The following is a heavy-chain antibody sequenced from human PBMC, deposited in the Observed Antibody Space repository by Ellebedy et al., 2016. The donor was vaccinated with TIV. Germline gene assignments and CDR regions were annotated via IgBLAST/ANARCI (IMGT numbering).Heavy chain of an antibody. D-gene: IGHD3-10*01. Sequence: ASVKVSXKASGGTFSSYSINWVRQAPGQGLEWLRGIIPFFGTARYSQKFQGRVTLSADESTSTAYMELSSLRSEDTAVYYCASPKRNLYDSGSHLVFGYWGQGTLVSVSS. CDR1: GGTFSSYS. J-gene: IGHJ4*02. V-gene: IGHV1-69*13. CDR2: IIPFFGTA. CDR3: ASPKRNLYDSGSHLVFGY.